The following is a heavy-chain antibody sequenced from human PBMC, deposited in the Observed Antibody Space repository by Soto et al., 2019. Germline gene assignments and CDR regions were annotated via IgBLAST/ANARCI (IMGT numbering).Heavy chain of an antibody. CDR1: GYTFTSYA. Sequence: ASVKVSCKASGYTFTSYAMHWVRQAPGQRLEWMGWINAGSGNTYYSQTFQGRVTITRDTSASTAYMEMSSLRSEDTAVYYCATNARGPGAFDIWGQGTMVTVSS. CDR2: INAGSGNT. V-gene: IGHV1-3*01. J-gene: IGHJ3*02. CDR3: ATNARGPGAFDI. D-gene: IGHD3-10*01.